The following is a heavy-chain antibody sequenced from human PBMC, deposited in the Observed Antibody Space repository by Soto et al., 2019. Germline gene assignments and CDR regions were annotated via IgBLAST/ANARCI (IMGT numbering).Heavy chain of an antibody. CDR1: GGSISSSNL. D-gene: IGHD6-13*01. Sequence: QVQLQESGPGLVKPSGTLSLTCAVSGGSISSSNLWTWVRQPPGKGLEWIGEIYHGGSTNYNPSLKIRVTISVDKSKNQFSLRLSSVTAADTAVYYCARSPRSIAAGGIDYWGQGILVTVSS. V-gene: IGHV4-4*02. CDR3: ARSPRSIAAGGIDY. CDR2: IYHGGST. J-gene: IGHJ4*02.